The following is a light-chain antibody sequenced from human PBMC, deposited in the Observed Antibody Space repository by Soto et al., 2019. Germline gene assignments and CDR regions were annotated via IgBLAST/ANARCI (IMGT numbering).Light chain of an antibody. J-gene: IGKJ2*01. CDR3: QQRYNWPNT. V-gene: IGKV3-11*01. CDR2: DAS. Sequence: EIVLTQSPAPLSLSPGERATLSCRASQSVGTYLAWYQHNPGQAPRLLISDASNRATGIPARFSGSGSGTDFTLTISSPEPEDFAVYYCQQRYNWPNTFGQGTKLEIK. CDR1: QSVGTY.